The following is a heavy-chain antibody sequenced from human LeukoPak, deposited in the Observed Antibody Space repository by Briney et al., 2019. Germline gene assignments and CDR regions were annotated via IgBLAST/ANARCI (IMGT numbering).Heavy chain of an antibody. CDR3: ASFWVPYDSSGSYYFDY. Sequence: GSLRLSCAASGFTFSSYSMNWVRQPPGKGLEWIWESNHSGSTNYNPSLKSRVTISVDTSKNQFSLKLSSVTAADTAVYYCASFWVPYDSSGSYYFDYWGQGTLVTVSS. D-gene: IGHD3-22*01. CDR2: SNHSGST. J-gene: IGHJ4*02. CDR1: GFTFSSYS. V-gene: IGHV4-34*01.